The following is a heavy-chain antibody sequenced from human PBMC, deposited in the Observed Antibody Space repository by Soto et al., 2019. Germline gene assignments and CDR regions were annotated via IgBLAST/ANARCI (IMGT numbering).Heavy chain of an antibody. D-gene: IGHD6-19*01. CDR1: GFTFSSYD. J-gene: IGHJ5*01. Sequence: GGSLRLSCAASGFTFSSYDMHWVRQATGKGLEWVSGISIAGDTDHSGSVKGRFTISRENAKNSLYLQMNSLRAEDTAVYYCAREAVAVVGTWWFDFWGQGILVTVSS. CDR2: ISIAGDT. CDR3: AREAVAVVGTWWFDF. V-gene: IGHV3-13*01.